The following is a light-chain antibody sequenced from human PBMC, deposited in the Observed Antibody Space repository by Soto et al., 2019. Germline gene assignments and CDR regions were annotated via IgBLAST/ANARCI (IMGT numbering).Light chain of an antibody. J-gene: IGLJ1*01. CDR2: SNN. CDR3: AAWDDSLNGYV. V-gene: IGLV1-44*01. Sequence: QSVLTQPPSTSGTPGQSVTISCSGSSSNIGSNTVNWYQHLPGTAPKLLIYSNNQRPSGVPDRFSGSKSGTSASLAVSGPQSEDEADYYCAAWDDSLNGYVFGTGTKVTV. CDR1: SSNIGSNT.